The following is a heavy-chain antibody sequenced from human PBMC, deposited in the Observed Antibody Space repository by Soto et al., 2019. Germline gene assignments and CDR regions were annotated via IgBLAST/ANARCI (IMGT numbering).Heavy chain of an antibody. CDR1: GFSLSTSGVG. V-gene: IGHV2-5*02. D-gene: IGHD5-12*01. J-gene: IGHJ4*02. Sequence: QITLKESGPTLVKPTQTLTLTCTFSGFSLSTSGVGVGWIRQPPGKALEWLALIYWDDDKRYSPSLKSRLTITKDTSTHPVVLTVTHMDPVDTATYYCAHKGDGYRGFKYWGQGTLVTVSS. CDR3: AHKGDGYRGFKY. CDR2: IYWDDDK.